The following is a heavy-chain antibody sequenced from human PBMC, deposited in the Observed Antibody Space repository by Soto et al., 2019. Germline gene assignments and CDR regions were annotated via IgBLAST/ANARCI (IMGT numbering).Heavy chain of an antibody. J-gene: IGHJ6*03. CDR3: AKDHYDFWSGYDPRTFYYYYMDV. V-gene: IGHV3-30*18. D-gene: IGHD3-3*01. CDR1: GFTFSSYG. CDR2: ISYDGSNK. Sequence: QVQLVESGGGVVQPGRSLRLSCAASGFTFSSYGMHWVRQAPGKGLEWVAVISYDGSNKYYADSVKGRFTISRDNSKNTLYLQMNSLRAEDTSVYYCAKDHYDFWSGYDPRTFYYYYMDVWGKGTTVTVSS.